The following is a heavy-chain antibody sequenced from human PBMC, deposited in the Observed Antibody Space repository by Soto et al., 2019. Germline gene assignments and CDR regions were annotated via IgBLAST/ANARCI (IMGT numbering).Heavy chain of an antibody. J-gene: IGHJ4*02. CDR2: ISGSGSTI. V-gene: IGHV3-11*01. CDR1: GFSFSDFY. Sequence: PGGSLRLSCAASGFSFSDFYMSWIRQSPGKGLEWVSYISGSGSTIYYADSVKGRFTISRDNAKNSLYLQMNSLRAEDAAVYYCARGKYSGSGSLIDYWGQGTLVTVSS. CDR3: ARGKYSGSGSLIDY. D-gene: IGHD3-10*01.